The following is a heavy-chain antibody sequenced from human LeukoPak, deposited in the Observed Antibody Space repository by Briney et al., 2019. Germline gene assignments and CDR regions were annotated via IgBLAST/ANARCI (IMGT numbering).Heavy chain of an antibody. CDR1: GFTFSSYS. Sequence: PGGFLRLSCAASGFTFSSYSMNWVRQAPGKGLEWVSSISSSSSYIYYADSVKGRFTISRDNAKNSLYLQMNSLRAEDTAVYYCAKVTYGSGTYGAFDYWGQGTLVTVSS. CDR3: AKVTYGSGTYGAFDY. D-gene: IGHD3-10*01. V-gene: IGHV3-21*04. CDR2: ISSSSSYI. J-gene: IGHJ4*02.